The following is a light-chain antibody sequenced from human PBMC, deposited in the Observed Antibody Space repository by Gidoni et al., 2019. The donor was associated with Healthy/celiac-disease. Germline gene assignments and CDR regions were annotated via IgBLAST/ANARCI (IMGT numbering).Light chain of an antibody. V-gene: IGLV2-14*01. CDR3: SSYTSSSTLGV. CDR1: SSDVGGYNY. Sequence: QSALTQPASASGAPGQSTTISCTRTSSDVGGYNYVSWHQQPPVKAPKLMIYEVSNRPSGVSNRFSGSKSGNTASLTISGLQAEDEAYYYCSSYTSSSTLGVFGTGTKVTVL. CDR2: EVS. J-gene: IGLJ1*01.